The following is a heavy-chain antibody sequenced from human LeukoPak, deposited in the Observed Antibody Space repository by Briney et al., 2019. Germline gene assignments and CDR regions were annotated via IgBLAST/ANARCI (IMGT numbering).Heavy chain of an antibody. CDR3: ATYYGGAGGRGH. Sequence: SETLSLTCTVSGGSVSSGSYHWSWIRQAPGKGLEWIGHSGNTNYNPSLKSRVTISIDTSKNQFSQKLSTVTAADTAVYYCATYYGGAGGRGHWGPGTLVTVSS. J-gene: IGHJ4*02. V-gene: IGHV4-61*01. D-gene: IGHD2-21*01. CDR2: SGNT. CDR1: GGSVSSGSYH.